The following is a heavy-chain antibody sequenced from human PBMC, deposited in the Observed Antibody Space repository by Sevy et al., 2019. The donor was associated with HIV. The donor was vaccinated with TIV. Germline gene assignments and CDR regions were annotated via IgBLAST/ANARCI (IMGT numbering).Heavy chain of an antibody. J-gene: IGHJ4*02. CDR2: IYYGGST. CDR3: ARVSMIVVVITDDWEYYFDY. CDR1: GGSISSSGYY. V-gene: IGHV4-39*02. Sequence: SETLSLTCTVSGGSISSSGYYWGWIRQPPGKGLEWIGSIYYGGSTYYNPSLKSRITISVDTSKNHFSLKLSSVTAADTAVYYCARVSMIVVVITDDWEYYFDYWGQGTLVTVSS. D-gene: IGHD3-22*01.